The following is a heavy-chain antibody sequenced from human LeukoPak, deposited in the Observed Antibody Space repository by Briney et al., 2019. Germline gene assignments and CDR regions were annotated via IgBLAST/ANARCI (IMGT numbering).Heavy chain of an antibody. CDR3: ARAGYDYGDSSDF. CDR2: INPKNGDS. J-gene: IGHJ4*02. V-gene: IGHV1-2*02. Sequence: PAASVNVSCKASGYPFTTYYIHWVRQAPGQGLEWMGCINPKNGDSKYAQKFQGRVTMTRATSIATAYMEVSRLTSDDTAVYFCARAGYDYGDSSDFWGQGTLVTVSS. CDR1: GYPFTTYY. D-gene: IGHD4-17*01.